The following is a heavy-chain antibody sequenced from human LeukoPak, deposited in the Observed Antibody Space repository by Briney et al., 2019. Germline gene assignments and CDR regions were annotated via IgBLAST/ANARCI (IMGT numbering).Heavy chain of an antibody. V-gene: IGHV1-2*02. D-gene: IGHD3-22*01. CDR1: AYTFTGYY. CDR3: ARVGYYYDSSGYYLDY. Sequence: ASVQMFCRASAYTFTGYYLHSVRQAPGQKREWRMWIYANRGGTNYAQKFQGSGNMTWYSSISTAYMELSRLRSDDTAVYYCARVGYYYDSSGYYLDYWGQGTLVSVSS. J-gene: IGHJ4*02. CDR2: IYANRGGT.